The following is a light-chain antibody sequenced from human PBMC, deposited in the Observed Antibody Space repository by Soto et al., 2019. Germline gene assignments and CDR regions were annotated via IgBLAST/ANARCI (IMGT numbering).Light chain of an antibody. V-gene: IGKV1-5*01. J-gene: IGKJ1*01. CDR2: DAS. CDR1: QSISSW. CDR3: QQYNSYSWT. Sequence: DIQMTQSPSTLSASVGDRVTITCRASQSISSWLAWYQKKPGKAPKPLIYDASSLESGVPSRFSGSGSGTEFTLTISSLQPDDFATYYCQQYNSYSWTFGQGTKVEIK.